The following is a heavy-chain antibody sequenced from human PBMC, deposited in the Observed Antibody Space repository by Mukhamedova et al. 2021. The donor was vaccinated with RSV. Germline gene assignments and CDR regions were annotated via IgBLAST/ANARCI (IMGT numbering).Heavy chain of an antibody. D-gene: IGHD6-6*01. J-gene: IGHJ4*02. CDR3: VRALQSIYTF. V-gene: IGHV3-74*01. Sequence: VRQVSGKGLVWVARMNGDGSTITYSDSVEGRFTISRDNAKNTVFPQMNSLRAEDTAVYFCVRALQSIYTFWGQGTLVTVSS. CDR2: MNGDGSTI.